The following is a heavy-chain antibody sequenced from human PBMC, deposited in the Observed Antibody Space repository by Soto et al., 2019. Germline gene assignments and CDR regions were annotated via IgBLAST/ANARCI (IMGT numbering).Heavy chain of an antibody. CDR1: GGSISSGDYY. V-gene: IGHV4-30-4*01. Sequence: SETLSLTCTVSGGSISSGDYYWSWIRQPPGKGLEWIGYIYYSGSTYYNPSLKSRVTISVDTSKNQFSLKLSSVTAADTAVYYCAREPLVYDSSGYREPDYWGQGTLVTVSS. J-gene: IGHJ4*02. CDR3: AREPLVYDSSGYREPDY. D-gene: IGHD3-22*01. CDR2: IYYSGST.